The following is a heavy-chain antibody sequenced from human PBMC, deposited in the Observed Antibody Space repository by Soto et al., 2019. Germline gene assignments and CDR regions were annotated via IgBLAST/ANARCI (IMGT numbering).Heavy chain of an antibody. CDR3: ARGRFGSSGYHLDY. CDR1: GYTFSSYA. J-gene: IGHJ4*02. CDR2: IIPIFGTA. V-gene: IGHV1-69*13. Sequence: QVQLVQSGAEVKKPGASVKVSCKASGYTFSSYAISWVRQAPGQGLEWMGGIIPIFGTANYAQKFQGRVTITADESTSTAYMELSSLRSEDTAVYYCARGRFGSSGYHLDYWGQGTLVTVSS. D-gene: IGHD3-22*01.